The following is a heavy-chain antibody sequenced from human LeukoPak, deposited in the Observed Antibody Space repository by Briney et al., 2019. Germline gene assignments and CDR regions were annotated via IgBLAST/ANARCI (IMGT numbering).Heavy chain of an antibody. J-gene: IGHJ3*02. D-gene: IGHD3-3*01. V-gene: IGHV4-34*01. CDR3: ARDRKNYYDFWSGPFGSFDI. Sequence: SETLSLTCAVYGGSFSGYYWSWIRQPPGKGPEWIGEINHSGSTNYNPSLKSRVTISVDTSKNQFSLKLSSVTAADTAVYYCARDRKNYYDFWSGPFGSFDIWGQGTMVTVSS. CDR2: INHSGST. CDR1: GGSFSGYY.